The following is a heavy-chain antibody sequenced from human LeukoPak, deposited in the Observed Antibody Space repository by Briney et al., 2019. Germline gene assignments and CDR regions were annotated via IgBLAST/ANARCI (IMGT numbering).Heavy chain of an antibody. Sequence: SETLSLTCAVYGGSFSGYYWSWIRQPPGKGLEWIGEINHSGSTNYNPSLKSRVTISVDTPKNQFSLKLSSVTAADTAVYYCAREGSYSSSWFDYWGQGTLVTVSS. V-gene: IGHV4-34*01. CDR1: GGSFSGYY. D-gene: IGHD6-13*01. CDR2: INHSGST. CDR3: AREGSYSSSWFDY. J-gene: IGHJ4*02.